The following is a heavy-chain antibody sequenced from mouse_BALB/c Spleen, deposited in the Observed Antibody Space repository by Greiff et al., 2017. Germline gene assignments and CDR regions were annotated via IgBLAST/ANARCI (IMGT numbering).Heavy chain of an antibody. J-gene: IGHJ4*01. Sequence: DVQLVESGGGLVQPGGSRKLSCAASGFTFSSFGMHWVRQAPEKGLEWVAYISSGSSTIYYADTVKGRFTISRDNPKNTLFLQMTSLRSEDTAMYYCARHYYGSSYDAMDYWGQGTSVTVSS. CDR2: ISSGSSTI. CDR1: GFTFSSFG. D-gene: IGHD1-1*01. CDR3: ARHYYGSSYDAMDY. V-gene: IGHV5-17*02.